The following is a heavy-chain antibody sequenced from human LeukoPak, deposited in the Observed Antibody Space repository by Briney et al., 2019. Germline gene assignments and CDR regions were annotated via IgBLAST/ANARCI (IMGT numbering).Heavy chain of an antibody. CDR3: ARGVYIAAAQYGY. CDR1: GGSISSYY. CDR2: IYYSGTT. Sequence: TSETLSLTCTVSGGSISSYYWSWIRQPPGKGLEWVGYIYYSGTTNYNPSLKSRVTISVDTSKNQFSLKLSSVTAADTAVYYCARGVYIAAAQYGYWGQGTLVTVSS. D-gene: IGHD6-13*01. V-gene: IGHV4-59*01. J-gene: IGHJ4*02.